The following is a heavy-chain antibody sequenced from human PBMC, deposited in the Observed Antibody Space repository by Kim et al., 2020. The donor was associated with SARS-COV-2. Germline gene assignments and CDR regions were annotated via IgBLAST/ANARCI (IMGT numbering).Heavy chain of an antibody. CDR2: ISWNSGSI. CDR1: GFTFGDYA. V-gene: IGHV3-9*01. CDR3: AKDSAVGIVPSMDV. Sequence: GGSLRLSCAASGFTFGDYAMHWVRQAPGKGLEWVSGISWNSGSIGYADSVKGRFTISRDNAKNSLYLQMNSLRAEDTALYYCAKDSAVGIVPSMDVWGKGTTVTVSS. J-gene: IGHJ6*03. D-gene: IGHD2-21*01.